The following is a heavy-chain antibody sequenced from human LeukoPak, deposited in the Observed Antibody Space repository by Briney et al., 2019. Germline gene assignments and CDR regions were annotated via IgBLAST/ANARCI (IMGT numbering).Heavy chain of an antibody. CDR1: GGSISSYY. D-gene: IGHD6-13*01. Sequence: SETLSLTCTVSGGSISSYYWRWIRQPPGKGLEWIGYIYYSGSTNYNPSLKSRVTISVDTSKNQFSLKLSSVTAADTAVYYCARASSSWYWFDPWGQGTLVTVSS. J-gene: IGHJ5*02. V-gene: IGHV4-59*01. CDR3: ARASSSWYWFDP. CDR2: IYYSGST.